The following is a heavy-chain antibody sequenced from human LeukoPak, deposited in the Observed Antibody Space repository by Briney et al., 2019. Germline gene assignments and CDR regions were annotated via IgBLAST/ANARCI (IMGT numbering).Heavy chain of an antibody. D-gene: IGHD3-16*01. CDR2: IIPIFGTA. J-gene: IGHJ5*02. CDR1: GGTFSSYA. V-gene: IGHV1-69*13. Sequence: ASVKVSCKASGGTFSSYAISWVRQAPAQGLEWMGGIIPIFGTANYAQKFQGRVTITADESTSTAYMELSSLRSEDTAVYYCARKPPTYNWFDPWGQGTLVTVSS. CDR3: ARKPPTYNWFDP.